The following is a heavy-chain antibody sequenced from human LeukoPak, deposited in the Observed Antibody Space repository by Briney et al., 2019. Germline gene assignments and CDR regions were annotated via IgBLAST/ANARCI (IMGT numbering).Heavy chain of an antibody. Sequence: GGSPRLSCAVSGFTFSNYEMNWVRHAPGKGLEWFSYISSSGTTIYYADSVKGRFTISRDNAKNSLYLQMHSLRTEDTAVYYCARKYFGERYFDYWGQGTLVTVSS. D-gene: IGHD3-10*01. V-gene: IGHV3-48*03. CDR1: GFTFSNYE. J-gene: IGHJ4*02. CDR2: ISSSGTTI. CDR3: ARKYFGERYFDY.